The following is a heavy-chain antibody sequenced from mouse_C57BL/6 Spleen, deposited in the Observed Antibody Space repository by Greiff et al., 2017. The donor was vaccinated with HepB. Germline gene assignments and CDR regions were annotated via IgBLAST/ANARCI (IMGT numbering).Heavy chain of an antibody. D-gene: IGHD1-1*01. CDR2: IDPSDSYT. J-gene: IGHJ2*01. CDR3: ARRAITTVVGPYYFDY. CDR1: GYTFTSYW. Sequence: QVHVKQPGAELVMPGASVKLSCKASGYTFTSYWMHWVKQRPGQGLEWIGEIDPSDSYTNYNQKFKGKSTLTVDKSSSTAYMQLSSLTSEDSAVYYCARRAITTVVGPYYFDYWGQGTTLTVSS. V-gene: IGHV1-69*01.